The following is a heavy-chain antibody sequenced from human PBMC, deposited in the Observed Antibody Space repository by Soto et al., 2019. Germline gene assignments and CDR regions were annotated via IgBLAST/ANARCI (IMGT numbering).Heavy chain of an antibody. CDR1: GFTFSDHY. Sequence: GGSLRLSCAASGFTFSDHYMDWVRQAPGKGLEWVGRTRNKANSYTTEYAASVIGRFTISRDDSKNSLYLQMNSLKTEDTAVYYCARAGGYYPFDYWGQGTLVTVSS. CDR2: TRNKANSYTT. D-gene: IGHD2-8*02. CDR3: ARAGGYYPFDY. J-gene: IGHJ4*02. V-gene: IGHV3-72*01.